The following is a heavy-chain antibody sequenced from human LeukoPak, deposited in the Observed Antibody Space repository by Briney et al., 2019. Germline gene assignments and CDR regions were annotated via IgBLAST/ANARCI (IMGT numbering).Heavy chain of an antibody. CDR1: GGSISSYY. CDR3: ARAYCGGDCYPPAAFDI. D-gene: IGHD2-21*02. V-gene: IGHV4-59*08. CDR2: IYYSGST. J-gene: IGHJ3*02. Sequence: SETLSLTCTVSGGSISSYYWSWIRQPPGKGLEWIGYIYYSGSTNYNPSLTSRVTISVDTSKNQFSLKLSSVTAADTAVYYCARAYCGGDCYPPAAFDIWGQGTMVTVSS.